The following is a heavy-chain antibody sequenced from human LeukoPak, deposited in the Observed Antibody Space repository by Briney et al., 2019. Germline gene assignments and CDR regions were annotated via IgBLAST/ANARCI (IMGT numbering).Heavy chain of an antibody. J-gene: IGHJ3*02. V-gene: IGHV3-30*02. CDR1: GFTFSSYV. CDR2: IRYDGSNK. Sequence: GETLRLSCAASGFTFSSYVMHWLRQAPGKGLEWVAFIRYDGSNKYYADSVKGRFTISRDNSKNTLYLQMNSLRAEDTAVYYCAKTTGYSSGWGAFDIWGQGTMVTVSS. D-gene: IGHD6-19*01. CDR3: AKTTGYSSGWGAFDI.